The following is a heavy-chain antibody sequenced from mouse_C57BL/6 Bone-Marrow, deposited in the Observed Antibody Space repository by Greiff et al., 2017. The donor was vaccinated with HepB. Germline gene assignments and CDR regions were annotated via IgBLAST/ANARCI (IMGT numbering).Heavy chain of an antibody. CDR1: GYTFTSYW. D-gene: IGHD1-1*01. J-gene: IGHJ1*03. CDR3: ARSGIITTVVATEHWYFDV. CDR2: IVPNSGGT. V-gene: IGHV1-72*01. Sequence: QVQLQQPGAELVKPGASVKLSCKASGYTFTSYWMHWVKQRPGRGLEWIGRIVPNSGGTKYNEKFKSKATLTVDKPSSTAYMQLSSLTSEDSAVYCCARSGIITTVVATEHWYFDVWGTGTTVTVSS.